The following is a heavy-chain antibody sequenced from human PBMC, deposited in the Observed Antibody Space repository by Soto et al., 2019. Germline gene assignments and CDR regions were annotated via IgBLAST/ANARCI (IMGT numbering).Heavy chain of an antibody. D-gene: IGHD6-13*01. Sequence: EVQLLESGGGLVLPGGSLRLSCAASGFTFSSYAMSWVGQAPGKGLEWVSDISGSGDSTYYGDSVRGRFSISRDNSKNTLYLQMNSLRAEDTAVYYCAKDRDGAAAGPTKFYGMDVWGQGTTVTVSS. J-gene: IGHJ6*02. CDR1: GFTFSSYA. CDR3: AKDRDGAAAGPTKFYGMDV. V-gene: IGHV3-23*01. CDR2: ISGSGDST.